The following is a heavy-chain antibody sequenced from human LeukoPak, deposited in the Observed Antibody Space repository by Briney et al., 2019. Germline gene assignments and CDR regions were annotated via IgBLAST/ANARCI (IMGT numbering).Heavy chain of an antibody. Sequence: GGSLRLSCAASGFTFSSYAMSWVRQAPGKGLEWVSAISGSGGSTYYADSVKGRFTISRDNSKNTLYLQMNSLRAEDTAVYYCAKRDLRGYYDSSGYYPNWYFDPWGRGTLVTVSS. CDR2: ISGSGGST. J-gene: IGHJ2*01. CDR1: GFTFSSYA. D-gene: IGHD3-22*01. V-gene: IGHV3-23*01. CDR3: AKRDLRGYYDSSGYYPNWYFDP.